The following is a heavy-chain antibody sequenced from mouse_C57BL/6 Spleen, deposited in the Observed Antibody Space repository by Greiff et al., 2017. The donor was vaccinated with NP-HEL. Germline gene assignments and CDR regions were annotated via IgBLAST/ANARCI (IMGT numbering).Heavy chain of an antibody. Sequence: EVQLQQSGPELVKPGASVKISCKASGYTFTDYYMNWVKQSHGKSLEWIGDINPNNGGTSYNQKFKGKATLTVDKSSSTAYMELRSLTSEDSAVYYCARRVYYGSSYDWYFDVWGTGTTVTVSS. CDR2: INPNNGGT. D-gene: IGHD1-1*01. CDR1: GYTFTDYY. CDR3: ARRVYYGSSYDWYFDV. J-gene: IGHJ1*03. V-gene: IGHV1-26*01.